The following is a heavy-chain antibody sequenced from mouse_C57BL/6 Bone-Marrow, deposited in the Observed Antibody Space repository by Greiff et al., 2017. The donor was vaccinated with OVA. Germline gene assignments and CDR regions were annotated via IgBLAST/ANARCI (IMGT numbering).Heavy chain of an antibody. CDR3: ARKSTCDY. D-gene: IGHD2-1*01. V-gene: IGHV5-6*01. CDR2: ISSGGRYT. Sequence: EVMLVESGGDLVKPGGSLKLSGAVWGGAGTSYVMSWVRQTPDKRLEWVATISSGGRYTHYPDSVKGRFTISRANAKNTLYLQMSSLKSEDTAMYYCARKSTCDYWGQGTTLTVSS. CDR1: GGAGTSYV. J-gene: IGHJ2*01.